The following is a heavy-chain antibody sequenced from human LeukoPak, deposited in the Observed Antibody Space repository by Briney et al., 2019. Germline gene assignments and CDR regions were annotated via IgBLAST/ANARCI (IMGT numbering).Heavy chain of an antibody. CDR2: MSPNSGDT. Sequence: ASVKVSCKASGYTFTSYDINWVRQATGQGLEWMGWMSPNSGDTGYAQKFQGRVTMTSDVSITTAYMELSSLTSEDTAVYYCARNLPLTGDFFYWGLGTLVTVSS. V-gene: IGHV1-8*01. CDR1: GYTFTSYD. D-gene: IGHD3-9*01. CDR3: ARNLPLTGDFFY. J-gene: IGHJ4*02.